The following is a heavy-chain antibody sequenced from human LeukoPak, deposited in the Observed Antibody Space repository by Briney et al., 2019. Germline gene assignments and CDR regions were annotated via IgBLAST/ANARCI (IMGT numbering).Heavy chain of an antibody. J-gene: IGHJ4*02. Sequence: SETLSLTCTVSGGSISISNYYWGWIRQPPGKGLEWIGSMSYSGSTNYNPSLKSRVTILIDKSKNQFSLKLSSVTAADTAVYYCARLSLKVLEWSPTKGKETHYFDYWGQGTLVPVSS. CDR1: GGSISISNYY. D-gene: IGHD3-3*01. CDR3: ARLSLKVLEWSPTKGKETHYFDY. CDR2: MSYSGST. V-gene: IGHV4-39*07.